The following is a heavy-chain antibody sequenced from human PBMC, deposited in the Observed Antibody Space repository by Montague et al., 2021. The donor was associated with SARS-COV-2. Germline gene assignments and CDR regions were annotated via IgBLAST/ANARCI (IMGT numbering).Heavy chain of an antibody. Sequence: PALVKPTQTLTLTCTFPGLSLSTSGMCVSWIRQPPGKALEWLALIDWDDDKYYSTSLKTRLTISKDTSKNQVVLTMTNMDPVDTATYYCARTYYDILTGYYTYDYWGQGTLVTVSS. V-gene: IGHV2-70*01. CDR2: IDWDDDK. CDR1: GLSLSTSGMC. J-gene: IGHJ4*02. D-gene: IGHD3-9*01. CDR3: ARTYYDILTGYYTYDY.